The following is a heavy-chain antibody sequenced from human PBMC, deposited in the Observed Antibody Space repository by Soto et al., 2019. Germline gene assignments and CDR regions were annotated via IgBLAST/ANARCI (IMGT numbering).Heavy chain of an antibody. CDR2: ISYDGSNK. D-gene: IGHD1-26*01. V-gene: IGHV3-30*03. CDR3: ARGGVGTTSNGFDI. CDR1: GFTFRSYG. Sequence: HPGGSLRLSCAASGFTFRSYGMHWVRQAPGKGLDWVAHISYDGSNKYYADSVKGRITISRYNSKNTLYLQMNSLRAEETAVYFCARGGVGTTSNGFDIWRQEPMINVS. J-gene: IGHJ3*02.